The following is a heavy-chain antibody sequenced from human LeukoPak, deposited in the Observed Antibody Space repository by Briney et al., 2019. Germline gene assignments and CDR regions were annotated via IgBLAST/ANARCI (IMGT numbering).Heavy chain of an antibody. D-gene: IGHD5-12*01. CDR2: IYSGGST. Sequence: GGSLRLSCAASGFTVSSNYMSWVRQAPGKGLEWVSVIYSGGSTYYADSVKGRFTISRDNSKNTLYLQMNSLRAEDTAVYYCARARGYSGYEAKFYYYGMDVWGQGTTVTASS. CDR3: ARARGYSGYEAKFYYYGMDV. J-gene: IGHJ6*02. V-gene: IGHV3-53*01. CDR1: GFTVSSNY.